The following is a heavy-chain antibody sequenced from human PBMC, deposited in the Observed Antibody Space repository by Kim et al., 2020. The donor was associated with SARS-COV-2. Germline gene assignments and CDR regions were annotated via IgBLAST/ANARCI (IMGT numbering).Heavy chain of an antibody. CDR3: ARGIAAAGTFDY. Sequence: NYNPALKRRVTISVDTSKSQFSLKLSSVTAADTAVYYCARGIAAAGTFDYWGQGTLVTVSS. D-gene: IGHD6-13*01. V-gene: IGHV4-59*09. J-gene: IGHJ4*02.